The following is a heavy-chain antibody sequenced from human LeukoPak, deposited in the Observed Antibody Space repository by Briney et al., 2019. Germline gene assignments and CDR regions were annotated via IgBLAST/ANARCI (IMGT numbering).Heavy chain of an antibody. CDR3: ASTTGVYFDY. Sequence: SETLSLTCTVSGGSISSYYWSWIRQLPGKGLEWIGYIYYSGSTNYNPSLKSRVTISVDTSKNQFSLKLSSVTAADTAVYYCASTTGVYFDYWGQGTLVTVSS. CDR2: IYYSGST. D-gene: IGHD1-1*01. J-gene: IGHJ4*02. V-gene: IGHV4-59*01. CDR1: GGSISSYY.